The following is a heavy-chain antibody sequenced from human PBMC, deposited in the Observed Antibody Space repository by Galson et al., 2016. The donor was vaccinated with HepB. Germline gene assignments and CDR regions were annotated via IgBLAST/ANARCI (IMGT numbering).Heavy chain of an antibody. CDR3: ARARGFYDAFNI. Sequence: SLRLSCAASGFTFRDYAMTWVRQAPGEGLEWVSLISGSGGNTYYADSVKSRFAISRDNSKDTLVLQMSSLIAEDTAMYYCARARGFYDAFNIWGQGTMVSVSA. CDR1: GFTFRDYA. CDR2: ISGSGGNT. V-gene: IGHV3-23*01. J-gene: IGHJ3*02. D-gene: IGHD3-3*01.